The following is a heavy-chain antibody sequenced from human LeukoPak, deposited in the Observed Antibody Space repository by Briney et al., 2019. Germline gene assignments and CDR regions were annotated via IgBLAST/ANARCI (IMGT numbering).Heavy chain of an antibody. CDR2: IYSGGST. CDR1: GFTVSSNY. D-gene: IGHD6-19*01. CDR3: ARELGKYRRILGRDSQWLAVSGFDN. V-gene: IGHV3-66*01. J-gene: IGHJ4*02. Sequence: GGSLRLSCAASGFTVSSNYMSWVRQAPGKGLEWVSVIYSGGSTYYADSVKGRFTISRVNAKNSLSLQMNSLRAEDTAVYYCARELGKYRRILGRDSQWLAVSGFDNWGQGILVTVSS.